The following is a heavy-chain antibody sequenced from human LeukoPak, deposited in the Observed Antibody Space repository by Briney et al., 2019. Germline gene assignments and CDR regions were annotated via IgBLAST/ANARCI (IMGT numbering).Heavy chain of an antibody. Sequence: TGGSLRLSCEASGFTFSAYAMTWVRQAPGKGLEWVSSIGSDNKPHYSESVKGRFAISRDNSKNILLLHLNSLRAEDTALYYCARALHYYVAMDVWGQGTTVTVSS. CDR2: IGSDNKP. D-gene: IGHD3-10*02. CDR1: GFTFSAYA. V-gene: IGHV3-23*05. CDR3: ARALHYYVAMDV. J-gene: IGHJ6*02.